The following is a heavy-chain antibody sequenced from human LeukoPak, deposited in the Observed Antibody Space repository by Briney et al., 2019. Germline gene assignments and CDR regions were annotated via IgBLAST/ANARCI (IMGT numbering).Heavy chain of an antibody. J-gene: IGHJ4*02. D-gene: IGHD1-26*01. CDR1: GYTLTELS. CDR2: FDPEDGET. Sequence: ASVKVSCKVSGYTLTELSMHWVRQAPGKGLEWVGGFDPEDGETSYAQKFQGRVTMTEDTSTDTAYMELSSLRSEDTAVYYCATGRIVGATGYYFDYWGQGTLVTVSS. V-gene: IGHV1-24*01. CDR3: ATGRIVGATGYYFDY.